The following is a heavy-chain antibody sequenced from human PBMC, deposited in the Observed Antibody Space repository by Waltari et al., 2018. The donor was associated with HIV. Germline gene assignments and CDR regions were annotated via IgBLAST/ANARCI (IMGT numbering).Heavy chain of an antibody. J-gene: IGHJ4*02. CDR2: NNPNRGVT. D-gene: IGHD3-10*01. CDR1: GYTFTGYY. CDR3: ARTGLQGEISGAISI. Sequence: QVQLVQSGAEVKKPGASVKVSCKASGYTFTGYYMHWVRQAPGEGLEGMVWNNPNRGVTNNAQKFQGRVTMTRDTAISTAYMELSRLRSDDTAVYYCARTGLQGEISGAISIWGQGTLVTVSS. V-gene: IGHV1-2*02.